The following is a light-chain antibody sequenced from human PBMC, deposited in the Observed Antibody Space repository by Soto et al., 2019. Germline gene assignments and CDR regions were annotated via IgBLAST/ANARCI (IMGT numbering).Light chain of an antibody. J-gene: IGLJ3*02. Sequence: QSVLTQPPSVSGSPGQSVTISCTVTSSDVGDYEHVSWYQQAPGTAPKLIIFDVTNRPSGVPDRFSGSKSGNTPSLTIFGLQAADEADYYCSVYTSSSTWVFGGGTKLTVL. CDR3: SVYTSSSTWV. V-gene: IGLV2-18*01. CDR1: SSDVGDYEH. CDR2: DVT.